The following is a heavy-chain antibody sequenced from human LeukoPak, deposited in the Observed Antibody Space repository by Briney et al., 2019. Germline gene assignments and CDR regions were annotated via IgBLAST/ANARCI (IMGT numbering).Heavy chain of an antibody. V-gene: IGHV3-33*01. J-gene: IGHJ4*02. CDR3: ARALGRWLEIDY. D-gene: IGHD6-19*01. CDR2: IWYDGSNK. Sequence: PGGSLRLSCAASGFTFSSYGMHWVRQAPGKGLEWVAVIWYDGSNKYYADSVKGRFTISRDNSKNTLYLQMNSLRAEDTAVYYCARALGRWLEIDYWGQGTLVTVSS. CDR1: GFTFSSYG.